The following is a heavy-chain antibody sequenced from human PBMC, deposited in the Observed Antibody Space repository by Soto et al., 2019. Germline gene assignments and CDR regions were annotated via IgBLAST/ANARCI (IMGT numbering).Heavy chain of an antibody. D-gene: IGHD3-10*01. V-gene: IGHV3-30*18. J-gene: IGHJ6*02. Sequence: GGSLRLSCAASGFTFSSYGMHWVRQAPGKGLEWVAVISYDGSNKYYADSVKGRFTISRDNSKNTLYLQMNSLRAEDTAVYYCAKGGEGVLWFGESYYYYGMDVWGQGTTVTVSS. CDR1: GFTFSSYG. CDR2: ISYDGSNK. CDR3: AKGGEGVLWFGESYYYYGMDV.